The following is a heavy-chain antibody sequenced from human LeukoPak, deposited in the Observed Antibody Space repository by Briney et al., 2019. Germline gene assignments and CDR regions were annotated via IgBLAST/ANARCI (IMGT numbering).Heavy chain of an antibody. J-gene: IGHJ3*02. CDR2: IIPIFGTA. Sequence: SVKVSCKASGGTFSSYAISWVRQAPGQGLEWMGGIIPIFGTANYAQKFQGRVTITADESTSTAYMELSSLRSEDTAVYYCARVRDSSGEGHAFDIWGQGTMVTVSS. CDR1: GGTFSSYA. CDR3: ARVRDSSGEGHAFDI. D-gene: IGHD3-22*01. V-gene: IGHV1-69*13.